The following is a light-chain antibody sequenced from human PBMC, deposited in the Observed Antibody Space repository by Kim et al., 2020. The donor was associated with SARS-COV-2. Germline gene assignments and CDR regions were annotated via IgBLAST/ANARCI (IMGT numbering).Light chain of an antibody. Sequence: QSALTQPASVSGSPGQSITISCTGTSSDVGGYNYVSWYQQHPAKATKLMIYDVSKRPSGVSNRFSGSKSGNTASLTISGLQAEDEADYYCSSYTSSSTNVFGTGTKVTVL. J-gene: IGLJ1*01. CDR2: DVS. V-gene: IGLV2-14*01. CDR3: SSYTSSSTNV. CDR1: SSDVGGYNY.